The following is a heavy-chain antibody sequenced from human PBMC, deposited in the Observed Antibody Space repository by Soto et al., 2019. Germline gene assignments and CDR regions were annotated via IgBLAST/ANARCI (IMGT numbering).Heavy chain of an antibody. V-gene: IGHV4-38-2*01. CDR2: IYHSGRT. D-gene: IGHD1-26*01. J-gene: IGHJ4*02. Sequence: ASETLSLTCVVSGYPISSGYYWAWIRQPPGRGLEWIGSIYHSGRTSYKSSLKSRVTISVDTFNNQISLKLSSVTAADTAVYYCSRGGAIRETAVSYYFDYWGQGTLVTVS. CDR3: SRGGAIRETAVSYYFDY. CDR1: GYPISSGYY.